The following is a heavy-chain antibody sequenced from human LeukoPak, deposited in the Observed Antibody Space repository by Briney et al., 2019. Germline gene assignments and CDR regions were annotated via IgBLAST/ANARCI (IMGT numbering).Heavy chain of an antibody. CDR2: ITISGGST. CDR1: GFTFSDYA. CDR3: AKLGEPNWFDP. J-gene: IGHJ5*02. D-gene: IGHD1-14*01. Sequence: GGSLRLSCAASGFTFSDYAMSWVRQAPGKGLEWVSAITISGGSTYYADSVKGRFTISRDNSKNTLYLQMNSLRAEDTALYYCAKLGEPNWFDPWGQGTLVTVSS. V-gene: IGHV3-23*01.